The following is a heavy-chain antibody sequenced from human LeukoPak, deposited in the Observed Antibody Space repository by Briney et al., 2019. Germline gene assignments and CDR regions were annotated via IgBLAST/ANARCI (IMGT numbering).Heavy chain of an antibody. CDR2: INHSGST. CDR3: ARPVSGSSGWYYNY. D-gene: IGHD6-19*01. CDR1: GGSFSGYY. V-gene: IGHV4-34*01. Sequence: PLETLSLTCAVYGGSFSGYYWSWIRRPPGKGLNWIGEINHSGSTNYNPSLKSRVTISVDPSKNQLSLKLSSVSAADTAVYYCARPVSGSSGWYYNYWGQGTLVTVSS. J-gene: IGHJ4*02.